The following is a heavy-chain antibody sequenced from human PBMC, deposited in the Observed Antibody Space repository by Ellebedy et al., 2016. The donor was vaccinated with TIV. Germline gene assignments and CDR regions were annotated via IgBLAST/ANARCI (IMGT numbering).Heavy chain of an antibody. V-gene: IGHV3-23*01. CDR1: GFTFSNFA. D-gene: IGHD3-22*01. CDR3: AKGSSSGFNYDRVGFQY. CDR2: ISAGGDNT. J-gene: IGHJ4*02. Sequence: GESLKISCAASGFTFSNFAMHWVRQAPGKGLEWLSVISAGGDNTCNADSVKGRFTITRDNSKNTLFLQMNRLRTEDTAVYYCAKGSSSGFNYDRVGFQYWGQGTLVTVSS.